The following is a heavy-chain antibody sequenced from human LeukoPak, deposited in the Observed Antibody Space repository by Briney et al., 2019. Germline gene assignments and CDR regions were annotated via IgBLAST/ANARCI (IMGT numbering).Heavy chain of an antibody. D-gene: IGHD2-21*01. V-gene: IGHV3-9*01. CDR3: ARDWNKVIAISWRWFDP. CDR2: ITWNSGGI. CDR1: GFTFDDYA. Sequence: PGRSLRLSCAASGFTFDDYAMHWVRQAPGKGLEWVSGITWNSGGIGYADSVKGRFTISRDNAKNSLFLQMNSLRAEDTALYYCARDWNKVIAISWRWFDPWGQGTLVTVSS. J-gene: IGHJ5*02.